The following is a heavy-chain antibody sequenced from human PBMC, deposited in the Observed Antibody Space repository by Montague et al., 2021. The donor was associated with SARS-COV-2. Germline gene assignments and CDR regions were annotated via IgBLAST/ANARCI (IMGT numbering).Heavy chain of an antibody. CDR3: ARLYGSSFDY. J-gene: IGHJ4*02. Sequence: SETLSLTCTVSGGSVSRISSHWAWIRQPPGKGLEYIGSFYYAGGTQYNPSLKSRVTKSVDTSNNQFSLNMNSVTAADTAVYFCARLYGSSFDYWGQGTLVTVSS. CDR2: FYYAGGT. V-gene: IGHV4-39*01. D-gene: IGHD4-17*01. CDR1: GGSVSRISSH.